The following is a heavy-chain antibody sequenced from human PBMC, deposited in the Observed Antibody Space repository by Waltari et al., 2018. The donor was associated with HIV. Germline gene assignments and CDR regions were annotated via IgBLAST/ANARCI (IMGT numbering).Heavy chain of an antibody. V-gene: IGHV4-38-2*02. Sequence: QVQLQESGPGLVKPSATLSLTCSVSDYSITSGYYLGWIRQSPGRGLEWIGSISHSGTTVYSPSLKSRITLFRNTSKNQFFLKLTSATAADTAVYYCASTYYDLLEGWYFDFWGQGRLVTVSS. CDR3: ASTYYDLLEGWYFDF. J-gene: IGHJ4*02. D-gene: IGHD3-3*01. CDR1: DYSITSGYY. CDR2: ISHSGTT.